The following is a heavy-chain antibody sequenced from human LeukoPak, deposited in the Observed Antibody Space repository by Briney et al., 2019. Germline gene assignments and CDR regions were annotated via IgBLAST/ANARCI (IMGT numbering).Heavy chain of an antibody. CDR2: IYYSGST. D-gene: IGHD6-6*01. CDR1: GGSINSYY. CDR3: ARDREYSSSGLVWFDP. V-gene: IGHV4-59*12. Sequence: SETLSLTYTVSGGSINSYYWSWIRQPPGKGLEWIGYIYYSGSTNYNPSLKSRVTISVDTSENQFSLKLTSVTAADTAVYYCARDREYSSSGLVWFDPWGHGILVTVSS. J-gene: IGHJ5*02.